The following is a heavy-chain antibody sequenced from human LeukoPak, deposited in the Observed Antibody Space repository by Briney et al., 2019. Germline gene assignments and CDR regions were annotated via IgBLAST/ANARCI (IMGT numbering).Heavy chain of an antibody. D-gene: IGHD6-19*01. V-gene: IGHV3-30*04. CDR2: VSDDGSNT. Sequence: PGRSLRPSCAASGFTFSSYAMHWVRQAPGKGLEWVAVVSDDGSNTYYADSAKGRFTVSRDNTKNTLYLHMNSLRAEDTAVYYCARAGYSSGWYRGKYYYGMDVWGQGTTVTVSS. J-gene: IGHJ6*02. CDR3: ARAGYSSGWYRGKYYYGMDV. CDR1: GFTFSSYA.